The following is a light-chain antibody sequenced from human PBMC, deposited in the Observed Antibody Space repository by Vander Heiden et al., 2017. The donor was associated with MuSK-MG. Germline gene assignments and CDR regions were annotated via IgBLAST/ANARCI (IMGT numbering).Light chain of an antibody. V-gene: IGKV3-11*01. Sequence: EVVLTQSPATLSLSPGERATLSCRASQSVPTYLGLYQQKPGQRPRLLIYDTSNRATGTPDRFSGSGSGADFTPTISSLEPEDFAVYYCQQHNFFGGGTKVEI. CDR2: DTS. CDR1: QSVPTY. J-gene: IGKJ4*01. CDR3: QQHNF.